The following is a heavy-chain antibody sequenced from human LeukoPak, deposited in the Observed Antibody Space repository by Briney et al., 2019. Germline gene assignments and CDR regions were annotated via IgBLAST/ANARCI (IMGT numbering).Heavy chain of an antibody. CDR1: GCTVSSHY. V-gene: IGHV3-53*01. Sequence: GGSLRLSCAASGCTVSSHYMSWVRQAPGKGLEWVSVIYSDGTTRYSESVKGRFTISRDNSKNTLFLQMNSLRAEGTAVYYCARDRDDVIRYWEWGQGTLVTVSS. D-gene: IGHD1-26*01. CDR2: IYSDGTT. J-gene: IGHJ4*02. CDR3: ARDRDDVIRYWE.